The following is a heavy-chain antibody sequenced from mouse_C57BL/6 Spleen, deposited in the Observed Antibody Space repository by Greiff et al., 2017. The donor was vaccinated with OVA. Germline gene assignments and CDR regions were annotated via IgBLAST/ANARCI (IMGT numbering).Heavy chain of an antibody. CDR3: ARDTEDYYGSSPHFDY. D-gene: IGHD1-1*01. J-gene: IGHJ2*01. CDR1: GFTFSSYA. V-gene: IGHV5-4*01. Sequence: DVQLQESGGGLVKPGGSLKLSCAASGFTFSSYAMSWVRQTPEKRLEWVATISDGGSYTYYPDNVKGRFTISRDNAKNNLYLQMSHLKSEDTAMYYCARDTEDYYGSSPHFDYWGQGTTLTVSS. CDR2: ISDGGSYT.